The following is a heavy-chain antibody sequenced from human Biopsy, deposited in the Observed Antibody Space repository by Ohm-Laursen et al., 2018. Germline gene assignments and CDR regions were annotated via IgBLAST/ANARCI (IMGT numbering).Heavy chain of an antibody. CDR3: AKSLGDYWGDYYYGLAA. CDR2: IDVSEDNT. CDR1: GFTFTTYA. V-gene: IGHV3-23*01. D-gene: IGHD4-17*01. Sequence: SLRLSCSASGFTFTTYAMNWVRQAPGKGLEWVSHIDVSEDNTYYADSVRGRFTISRDNSKNALSLQMTNLRAEDTAVYYCAKSLGDYWGDYYYGLAAWGQEATVPVSS. J-gene: IGHJ6*02.